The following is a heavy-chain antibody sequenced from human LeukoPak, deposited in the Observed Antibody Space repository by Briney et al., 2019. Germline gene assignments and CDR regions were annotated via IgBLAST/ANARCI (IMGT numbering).Heavy chain of an antibody. V-gene: IGHV3-74*01. Sequence: GGSLRLSCAVSGFTFSGYWMYWVRQNSGKGLVWVSGINSDGSNTRYADSVKGRFTISRDNAKNTLYLQMNSLRAEDTAVYYCASYNWNFLNDYWGQGTLVTVSS. CDR2: INSDGSNT. D-gene: IGHD1-7*01. J-gene: IGHJ4*02. CDR1: GFTFSGYW. CDR3: ASYNWNFLNDY.